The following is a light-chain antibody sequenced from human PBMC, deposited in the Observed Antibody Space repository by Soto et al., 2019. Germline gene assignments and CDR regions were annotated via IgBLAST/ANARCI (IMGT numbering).Light chain of an antibody. CDR3: QQRSNWIT. J-gene: IGKJ5*01. V-gene: IGKV3-11*01. CDR2: DAS. Sequence: EIVLTQSPATLSLSPGERATLSCRASQSVSRYLAWYQQKPGQAPRLLIYDASNRATGIPARFSGSGSGTDFTLTISSLEPEDFAVYYCQQRSNWITCGQGTRLEIK. CDR1: QSVSRY.